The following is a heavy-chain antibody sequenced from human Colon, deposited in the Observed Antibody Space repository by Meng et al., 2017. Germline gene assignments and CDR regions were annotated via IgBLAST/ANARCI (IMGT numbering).Heavy chain of an antibody. V-gene: IGHV4-39*07. J-gene: IGHJ5*02. Sequence: HRPEPGPGLLKRSATLSLPCTVSGGAISWTIHSWAWIRQPPGKALEWIGTIHYTGSTSYSPSLKSRITMSVDTSKNQFSLKLRSVTAADTAVYYCARDRKHYGERGWFDPWGQGTLVTVSS. CDR2: IHYTGST. CDR3: ARDRKHYGERGWFDP. CDR1: GGAISWTIHS. D-gene: IGHD4-17*01.